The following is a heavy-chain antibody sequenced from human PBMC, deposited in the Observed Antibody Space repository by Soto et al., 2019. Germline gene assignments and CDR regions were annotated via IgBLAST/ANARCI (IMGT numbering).Heavy chain of an antibody. CDR1: GFTFSSYA. Sequence: PGGSLRLSCAASGFTFSSYAMHWVRKDPGKGLEWVAVISYDGSNKYYADSVKGRFTISRDNSKNTLYLQMNSLRAEDTAVYYCARGRYCSSTSCYAGYYYYGMDVWGQGTTGTVSS. V-gene: IGHV3-30-3*01. CDR3: ARGRYCSSTSCYAGYYYYGMDV. CDR2: ISYDGSNK. J-gene: IGHJ6*02. D-gene: IGHD2-2*01.